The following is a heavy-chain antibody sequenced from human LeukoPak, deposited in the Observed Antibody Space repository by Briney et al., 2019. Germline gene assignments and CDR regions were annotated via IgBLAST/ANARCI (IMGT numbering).Heavy chain of an antibody. V-gene: IGHV1-69*13. CDR2: IIPIFGTA. J-gene: IGHJ3*02. CDR3: ARDARAHDAFDI. Sequence: ASVKVSCKASGGTFSSYAISWVRQAPGQGLEWMGGIIPIFGTANYAQKFQGRVTITADESTSTAYMELSSLRSEDTAVYYCARDARAHDAFDIWGQGTMVTVSS. CDR1: GGTFSSYA.